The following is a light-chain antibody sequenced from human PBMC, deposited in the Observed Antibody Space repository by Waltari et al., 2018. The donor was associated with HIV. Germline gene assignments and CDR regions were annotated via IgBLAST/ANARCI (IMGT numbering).Light chain of an antibody. CDR2: DTS. CDR3: QQRNSWPWT. CDR1: QSVSSY. Sequence: EIVLTQSPVTLSLSPGETGILSYRASQSVSSYLAWFQQKPGQAPRLLIYDTSDRATGFPARFSGSGSGTHFTLTISGLEAEDSAVYYCQQRNSWPWTFGQGTKVEIK. V-gene: IGKV3-11*01. J-gene: IGKJ1*01.